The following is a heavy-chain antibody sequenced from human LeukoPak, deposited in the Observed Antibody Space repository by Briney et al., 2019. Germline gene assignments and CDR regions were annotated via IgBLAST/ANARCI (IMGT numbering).Heavy chain of an antibody. J-gene: IGHJ3*02. V-gene: IGHV3-30*18. CDR2: ISYDGSNK. Sequence: GGSLRLSCAASGFTFSSYGMHWVRQAPGKELEWVAVISYDGSNKYYADSVKGRFTISRDNSKNTLYLQMNSLRAEDTAVYYCAKGDSSGYYYPLDAFDIWGQGTMVTVSS. CDR1: GFTFSSYG. D-gene: IGHD3-22*01. CDR3: AKGDSSGYYYPLDAFDI.